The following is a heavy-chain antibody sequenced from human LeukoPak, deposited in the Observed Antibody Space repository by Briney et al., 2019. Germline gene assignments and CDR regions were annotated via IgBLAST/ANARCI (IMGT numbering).Heavy chain of an antibody. CDR3: ARKRDAFDI. CDR2: LYYSGST. V-gene: IGHV4-59*01. J-gene: IGHJ3*02. Sequence: SETLSLTCTVSGGSISGYYWSWIRQPPGKGLEWIGYLYYSGSTNYNPSLKSRVAISVDTSKNQFSLNLSSVTAADTAVYYCARKRDAFDIWGQGTMATVSS. CDR1: GGSISGYY.